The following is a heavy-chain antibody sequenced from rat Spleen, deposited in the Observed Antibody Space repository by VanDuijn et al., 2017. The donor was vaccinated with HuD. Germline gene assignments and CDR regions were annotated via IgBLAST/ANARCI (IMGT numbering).Heavy chain of an antibody. D-gene: IGHD1-5*01. Sequence: QVQLKESGPVLVQASETLSLTCTVSGFSLTNFGVIWVRQPPGKGLEWIAAISSGGGAFYTSALKSRLSISRDTSKSQVFLKMNSLQTEDTAIYFCTRGTTGVMDAWGQGASVTVSS. J-gene: IGHJ4*01. V-gene: IGHV2S8*01. CDR1: GFSLTNFG. CDR3: TRGTTGVMDA. CDR2: ISSGGGA.